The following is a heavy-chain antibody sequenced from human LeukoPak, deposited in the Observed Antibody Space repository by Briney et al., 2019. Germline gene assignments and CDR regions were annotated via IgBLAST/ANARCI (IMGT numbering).Heavy chain of an antibody. V-gene: IGHV3-53*01. Sequence: GGSLRLSCAASGFNVSNNYMSWVRQAPGKGLEWVSVIYRGGSTYYADSVKGRFTMSRDNSKNTVYLQMDSLRAEDTAVYYCARDRGAAVGNWGQGTLVTVSS. D-gene: IGHD3-10*01. CDR1: GFNVSNNY. CDR3: ARDRGAAVGN. J-gene: IGHJ4*02. CDR2: IYRGGST.